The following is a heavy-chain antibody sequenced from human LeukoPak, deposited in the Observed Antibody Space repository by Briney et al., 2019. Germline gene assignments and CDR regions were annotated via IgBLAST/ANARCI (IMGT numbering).Heavy chain of an antibody. CDR1: GYTFTSYG. CDR3: ARGLAVGYSSSWPFDY. Sequence: GASVKVSCKASGYTFTSYGISWVRQAPGQGLEWMGWISAYNGNTNYAQKLQGRVTMTTDTSTSTAYMELRSLRSDDTAVYYCARGLAVGYSSSWPFDYWGQGTLVAVSS. J-gene: IGHJ4*02. D-gene: IGHD6-13*01. CDR2: ISAYNGNT. V-gene: IGHV1-18*01.